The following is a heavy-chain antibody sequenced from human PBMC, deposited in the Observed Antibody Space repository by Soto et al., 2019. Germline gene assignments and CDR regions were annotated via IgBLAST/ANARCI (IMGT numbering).Heavy chain of an antibody. D-gene: IGHD6-13*01. CDR3: ARGIAAAGTEPFDY. V-gene: IGHV1-8*01. Sequence: QVQLVQSGAEVKKPGASVKVSCKASGYTFTSYDINWVRQATGQGLEWMGWMNPNSGNTGYAQKFQGRVTMTRNTSISTANMELSSLRSEDTAVYYCARGIAAAGTEPFDYWGQGTLVTVSS. J-gene: IGHJ4*02. CDR1: GYTFTSYD. CDR2: MNPNSGNT.